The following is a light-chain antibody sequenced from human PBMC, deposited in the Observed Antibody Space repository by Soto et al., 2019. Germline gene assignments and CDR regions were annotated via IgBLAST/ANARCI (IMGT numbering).Light chain of an antibody. V-gene: IGLV2-8*01. CDR1: SSDVGGYNY. Sequence: QSALTQPPSASGSPGQSVTISCTGTSSDVGGYNYVSWYQQHPGKAPKLMIYDVTKRPSGVPDRFSGSKSGNTASLTVSGLQAEYEADYYCSSYAGSNSVIFGGGTKLTVL. J-gene: IGLJ2*01. CDR2: DVT. CDR3: SSYAGSNSVI.